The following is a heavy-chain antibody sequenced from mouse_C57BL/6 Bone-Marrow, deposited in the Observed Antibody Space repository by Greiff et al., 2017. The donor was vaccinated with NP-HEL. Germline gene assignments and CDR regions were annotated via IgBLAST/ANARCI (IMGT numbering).Heavy chain of an antibody. J-gene: IGHJ1*03. CDR3: ARWLLPDWYFDV. Sequence: EVNVVESGGGLVQPGGSLKLSCAASGFTFSDYYMYWVRQTPEKRLEWVAYISNGGGSTYYPDTVKGRFTISRDNAKNTLYLQMSRLKSEDTAMYYCARWLLPDWYFDVWGTGTTVTVSS. D-gene: IGHD2-3*01. CDR1: GFTFSDYY. CDR2: ISNGGGST. V-gene: IGHV5-12*01.